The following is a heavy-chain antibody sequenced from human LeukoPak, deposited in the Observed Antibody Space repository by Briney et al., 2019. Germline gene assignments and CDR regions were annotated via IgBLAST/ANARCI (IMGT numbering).Heavy chain of an antibody. CDR1: GYTFTSYY. CDR2: INPSGGST. CDR3: ARALYCGGSSCYSSASDY. Sequence: ASVKVSCKTSGYTFTSYYFHWVRQAPGQGLEWMGIINPSGGSTSYAQKFQGRVTMTRDTSTSTVYMELSSLSSEDTAVYYCARALYCGGSSCYSSASDYWDQGTLVTVSS. J-gene: IGHJ4*02. D-gene: IGHD2-15*01. V-gene: IGHV1-46*01.